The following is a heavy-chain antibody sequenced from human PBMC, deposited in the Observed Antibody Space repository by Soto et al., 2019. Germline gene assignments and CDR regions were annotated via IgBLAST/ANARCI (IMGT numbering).Heavy chain of an antibody. CDR3: AKDFGRLLAAIPDS. CDR2: ISYDGGSK. CDR1: GFTFTTYG. V-gene: IGHV3-30*18. J-gene: IGHJ4*02. D-gene: IGHD2-15*01. Sequence: QVQLVESGGGVVQPGRSLRLSCAASGFTFTTYGMHWVRQAPGKGLEWVAFISYDGGSKYHSDSVRGRFTISRDTSKNTLYLQMNSLRPEDTAVYFCAKDFGRLLAAIPDSWGQGTLVTVSS.